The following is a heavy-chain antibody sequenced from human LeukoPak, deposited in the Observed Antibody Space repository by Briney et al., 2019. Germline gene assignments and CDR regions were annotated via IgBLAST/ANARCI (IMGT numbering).Heavy chain of an antibody. CDR1: GFTFSSYA. CDR3: AKDQTVRGVIIDYFDY. V-gene: IGHV3-23*01. Sequence: GGSLRLSCAASGFTFSSYAMSWVRQAPGKGLGWVSAISGSGGSTYYADSVKGRFTISRDNSKNTLYLQMNSLRAEDTAVYYCAKDQTVRGVIIDYFDYWGQGTLVTVSS. CDR2: ISGSGGST. J-gene: IGHJ4*02. D-gene: IGHD3-10*01.